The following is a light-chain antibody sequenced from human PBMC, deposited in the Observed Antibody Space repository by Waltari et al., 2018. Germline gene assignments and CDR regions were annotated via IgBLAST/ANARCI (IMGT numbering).Light chain of an antibody. V-gene: IGKV3D-15*01. CDR1: QSVGST. Sequence: ETVMMQSPATLSLSPGERATLSCWASQSVGSTLAWYQQKPGQAPRLLIYYGSSRATGIPDRFSGSGSGTEFTLTISSLDPEDVGVYYCQKYNDWPRTFGQGTKVEIK. CDR3: QKYNDWPRT. J-gene: IGKJ1*01. CDR2: YGS.